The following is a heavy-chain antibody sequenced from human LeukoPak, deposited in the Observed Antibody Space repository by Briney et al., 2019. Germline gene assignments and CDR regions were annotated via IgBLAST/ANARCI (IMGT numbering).Heavy chain of an antibody. J-gene: IGHJ5*02. D-gene: IGHD2-2*01. CDR2: ISSSSSYI. CDR1: GFTFSSYS. CDR3: AKDDCSSTSCYEWFNWFDP. Sequence: PGGSLRLSCAASGFTFSSYSMNWVRQAPGKGLEWVSSISSSSSYIYYADSVKGRFTISRDNSKNTLYLQMNSLRAEDTAVYYCAKDDCSSTSCYEWFNWFDPWGQGTLVTVSS. V-gene: IGHV3-21*01.